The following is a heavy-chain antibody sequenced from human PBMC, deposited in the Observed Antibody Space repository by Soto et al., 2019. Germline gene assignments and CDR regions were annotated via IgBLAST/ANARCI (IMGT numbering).Heavy chain of an antibody. CDR3: ARGAGHWTSLYCYYGMDV. CDR1: GGTFSSYA. D-gene: IGHD1-1*01. V-gene: IGHV1-69*05. J-gene: IGHJ6*02. Sequence: QVQLVQSGAEVKKPGSSVKVSCKASGGTFSSYAISWVRQAPGQGLEWMGGIIPIFGTANYAQKFQGRVTITTDESTSTAYMELSSRRSEDTAVYYCARGAGHWTSLYCYYGMDVWGQGTTVTVSS. CDR2: IIPIFGTA.